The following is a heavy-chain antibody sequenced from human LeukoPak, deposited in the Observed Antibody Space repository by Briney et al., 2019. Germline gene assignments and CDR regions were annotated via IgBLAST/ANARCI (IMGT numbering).Heavy chain of an antibody. CDR1: GFTFSSYW. CDR3: ARDPGDYYFDY. V-gene: IGHV3-74*01. CDR2: INSYGSDT. D-gene: IGHD1-26*01. Sequence: GGSLRLSCAASGFTFSSYWMHWVRQAPGKGLVWVSRINSYGSDTNYADSVKGRFTISRDNAKNTLYPQMNSLRAEDTAVYYCARDPGDYYFDYWGQGTLVTVSS. J-gene: IGHJ4*02.